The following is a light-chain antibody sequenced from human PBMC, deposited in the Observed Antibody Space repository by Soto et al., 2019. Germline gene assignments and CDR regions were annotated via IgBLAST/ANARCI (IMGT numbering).Light chain of an antibody. CDR1: SSNIGAGYD. Sequence: QSLLTHPPSVSGAPGQRVTISCTGSSSNIGAGYDVHWYQQRPGTGPKLLIFGNINRPSGVPDRFSGSKSGTSASLAITGLQAEDEGDYYCQSYDSTLSDRYVFGTGTKVTVL. CDR2: GNI. J-gene: IGLJ1*01. CDR3: QSYDSTLSDRYV. V-gene: IGLV1-40*01.